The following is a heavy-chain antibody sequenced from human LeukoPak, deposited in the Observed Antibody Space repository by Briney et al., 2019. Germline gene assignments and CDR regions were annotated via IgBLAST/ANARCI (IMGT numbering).Heavy chain of an antibody. D-gene: IGHD4-23*01. J-gene: IGHJ5*02. V-gene: IGHV3-66*01. Sequence: PGGSLRLSCAASGFTVSSSYMTWVRQAPGKGLEWVSVIYSAGSTYYADSVKGRFTISRDNSKNTLYLQMNSLRAEDTAVYYCARGYGGSDWFDPWGQGTLVTVSS. CDR2: IYSAGST. CDR3: ARGYGGSDWFDP. CDR1: GFTVSSSY.